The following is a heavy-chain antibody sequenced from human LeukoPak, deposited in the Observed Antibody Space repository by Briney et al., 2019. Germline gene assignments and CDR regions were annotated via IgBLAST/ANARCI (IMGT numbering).Heavy chain of an antibody. CDR3: AKALEWFGETSFDY. CDR2: ISGSGGST. D-gene: IGHD3-10*01. J-gene: IGHJ4*02. V-gene: IGHV3-23*01. CDR1: GFTFSSYA. Sequence: GGSLRLSCAASGFTFSSYAMHWVRQAPGKGLEWVSAISGSGGSTYYADSVKGRFTISRDNSKNTLYLQMNSLRAGDTAVYYCAKALEWFGETSFDYWGQGTLVTVSS.